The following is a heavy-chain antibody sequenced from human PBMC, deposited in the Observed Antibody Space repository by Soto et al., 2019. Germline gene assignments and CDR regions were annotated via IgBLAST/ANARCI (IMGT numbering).Heavy chain of an antibody. D-gene: IGHD3-10*01. J-gene: IGHJ6*02. Sequence: SETLSLTCTVSGGSISSGDYYWSWIRQPPGKGLEWIGYIYYSGSTYYNPSLKSRVTISVDTSKNQFSLKLSSVTAADTAVYYCARDKREFRGAYYYYGMDVWGQGTTVTVSS. CDR1: GGSISSGDYY. CDR2: IYYSGST. V-gene: IGHV4-30-4*01. CDR3: ARDKREFRGAYYYYGMDV.